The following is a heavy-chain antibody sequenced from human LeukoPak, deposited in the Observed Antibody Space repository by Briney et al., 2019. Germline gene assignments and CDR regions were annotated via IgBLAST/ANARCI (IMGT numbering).Heavy chain of an antibody. CDR1: GDSISSSSDYY. CDR2: IYYSGTT. CDR3: ARDTLYYGVDV. J-gene: IGHJ6*02. V-gene: IGHV4-61*01. Sequence: PSETLSLTCTVSGDSISSSSDYYWGWIRQPPGKGLEWIGHIYYSGTTNYNPSLKSRVTISVDTSKNQFSLKLSSVTAADTAVYYCARDTLYYGVDVWGQGTTVTVSS.